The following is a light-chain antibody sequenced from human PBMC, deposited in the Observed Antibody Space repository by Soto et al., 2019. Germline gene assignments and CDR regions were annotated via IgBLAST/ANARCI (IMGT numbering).Light chain of an antibody. V-gene: IGKV1-39*01. CDR3: QQSYTTPT. CDR2: STS. CDR1: QNIKMY. J-gene: IGKJ1*01. Sequence: DIPMTQSPSSLSASVGDRVTITCRASQNIKMYLNWYQQKPGKAPNLLIYSTSKLHNGVPSRFSGGGSGTDFTLTISSLQPDDFGTFFCQQSYTTPTFGQGTKVEVK.